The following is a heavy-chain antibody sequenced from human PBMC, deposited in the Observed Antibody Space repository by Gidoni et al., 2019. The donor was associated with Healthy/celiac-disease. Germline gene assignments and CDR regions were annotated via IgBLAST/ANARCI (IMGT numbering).Heavy chain of an antibody. J-gene: IGHJ6*03. CDR1: GFTFSSYA. CDR2: ISYDGSNK. V-gene: IGHV3-30-3*01. D-gene: IGHD2-2*01. Sequence: QVQLVESGGGVVQPGRSLRLSCAASGFTFSSYAMHRVRQAPGKGLEWVAVISYDGSNKYYADSVKGRFTISRDNSKNTLYLQMNSLRAEDTAVYYCARDRGEIVVVPATQRVYYYYYMDVWGKGTTVTVSS. CDR3: ARDRGEIVVVPATQRVYYYYYMDV.